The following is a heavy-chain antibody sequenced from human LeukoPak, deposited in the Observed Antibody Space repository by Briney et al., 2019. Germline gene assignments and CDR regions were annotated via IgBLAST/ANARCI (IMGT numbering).Heavy chain of an antibody. CDR3: ARDTGYFDY. CDR1: GFTFSTYA. V-gene: IGHV3-23*01. Sequence: PGASLRLSCAASGFTFSTYAMSWVRQAPGKGLEWVSTISPNVGSTYYADSVKGRFTISRDNSKNTLYLQMNSLRAEDTAVYYCARDTGYFDYWGQGTLVTVSS. D-gene: IGHD4-17*01. CDR2: ISPNVGST. J-gene: IGHJ4*02.